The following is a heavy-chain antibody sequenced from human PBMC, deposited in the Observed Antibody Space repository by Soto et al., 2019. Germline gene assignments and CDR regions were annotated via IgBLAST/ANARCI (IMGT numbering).Heavy chain of an antibody. J-gene: IGHJ6*02. CDR2: IDPSDSYT. V-gene: IGHV5-10-1*01. Sequence: GESLKISFKGSGYSFTSYWISWVRQMPVKGLEWMGRIDPSDSYTNYSPSFQGHVTISADKSISTAYLQWSSLKASDTAMYYCARFFGVNTLPDVWGQGTTVTVSS. CDR1: GYSFTSYW. CDR3: ARFFGVNTLPDV. D-gene: IGHD4-4*01.